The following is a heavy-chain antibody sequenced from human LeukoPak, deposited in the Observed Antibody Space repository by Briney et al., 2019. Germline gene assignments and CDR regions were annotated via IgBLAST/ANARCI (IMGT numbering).Heavy chain of an antibody. V-gene: IGHV3-33*01. Sequence: GRSLRLSCAASGFTFSSYGMHWVRQAPGKGLEWVAVIWYDGSNKYYADSVKGRFTISRDNSKNTLYLQMNSLRAEDTAVCYCARAGSGMDVWGQGTTVTVSS. D-gene: IGHD3-10*01. CDR2: IWYDGSNK. CDR1: GFTFSSYG. CDR3: ARAGSGMDV. J-gene: IGHJ6*02.